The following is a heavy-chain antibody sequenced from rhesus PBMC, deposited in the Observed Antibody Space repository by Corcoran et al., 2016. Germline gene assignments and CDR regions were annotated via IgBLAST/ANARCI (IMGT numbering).Heavy chain of an antibody. J-gene: IGHJ4*01. CDR3: ARDQPNYRGFDY. CDR1: GGSISSNY. CDR2: IYGGNGTP. Sequence: QVQLQESGPGLVKPSETLSLTCAVSGGSISSNYWNWIRQSPGKGLEWIGYIYGGNGTPSYNPSLKSRVTISTDTSKNHFYLKLSSVTAADTAVYYCARDQPNYRGFDYWGQGVLVTVSS. D-gene: IGHD3-16*01. V-gene: IGHV4-147*01.